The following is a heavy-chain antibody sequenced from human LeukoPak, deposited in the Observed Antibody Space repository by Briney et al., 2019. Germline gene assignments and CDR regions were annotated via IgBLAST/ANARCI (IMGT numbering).Heavy chain of an antibody. CDR2: ISGYNGNT. CDR1: GYTFTSYG. CDR3: VRQYGSGSYYVFDI. D-gene: IGHD3-10*01. Sequence: ASVKVSCKASGYTFTSYGITWVRQAPGQGLEWMGWISGYNGNTNYAQKLQGRVTMTTDTSTSTAYMELRSLTSDDTAVYYYVRQYGSGSYYVFDIWGQGTMVTVSS. J-gene: IGHJ3*02. V-gene: IGHV1-18*01.